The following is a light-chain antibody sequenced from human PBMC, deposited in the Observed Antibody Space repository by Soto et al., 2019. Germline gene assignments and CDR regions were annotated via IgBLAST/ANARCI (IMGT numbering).Light chain of an antibody. V-gene: IGKV3-11*01. J-gene: IGKJ1*01. Sequence: PVDSGPLSVMACQSVSRSYFGWYQQKPGQAPRLLIFDTSNRATDIPARFSGSGSGTDFTLTISGLEPEDFAVYYCQQYNNLPPTFGQGTKVDIK. CDR2: DTS. CDR3: QQYNNLPPT. CDR1: QSVSRSY.